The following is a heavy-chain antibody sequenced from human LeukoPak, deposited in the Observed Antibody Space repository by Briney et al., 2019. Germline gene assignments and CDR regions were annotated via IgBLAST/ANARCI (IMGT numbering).Heavy chain of an antibody. D-gene: IGHD1-26*01. CDR2: ISSSSSYI. CDR3: ASANRGSYYY. Sequence: PGGILRLSCASSGFTFSSYSMNWVRQAPGKGLEWVSSISSSSSYIYYADSVKGRFTISRDNAKNSLYLQMNSLRAEDTAVYYCASANRGSYYYWGQGTLVSVSS. V-gene: IGHV3-21*01. CDR1: GFTFSSYS. J-gene: IGHJ4*02.